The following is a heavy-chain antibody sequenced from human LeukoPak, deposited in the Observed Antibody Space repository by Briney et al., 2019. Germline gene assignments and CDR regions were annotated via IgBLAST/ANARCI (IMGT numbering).Heavy chain of an antibody. V-gene: IGHV3-21*01. D-gene: IGHD4-11*01. CDR1: GFTFSSYS. CDR2: ISSSSSYI. Sequence: PGGSLRLSCAASGFTFSSYSMNWLRQAPGKGLEWASSISSSSSYIYYAESVKGRFTISRDNAKNSLYLQMNSLRAEDTAVYYCASLLQQFDYWGQGTLVTVSS. J-gene: IGHJ4*02. CDR3: ASLLQQFDY.